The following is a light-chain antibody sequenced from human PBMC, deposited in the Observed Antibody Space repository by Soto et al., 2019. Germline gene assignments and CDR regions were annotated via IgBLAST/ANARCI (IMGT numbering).Light chain of an antibody. J-gene: IGKJ3*01. CDR1: QGISNY. CDR3: QKYDSVPFT. CDR2: GAS. V-gene: IGKV1-27*01. Sequence: DIQMTQSPSSLSAPLRDRVTITCRASQGISNYLAWYQQKPGRVPELLIYGASTLQSGVPSRFSGSGSGTDFTLTISSLQPEDVATYYCQKYDSVPFTFGPGTKVDLK.